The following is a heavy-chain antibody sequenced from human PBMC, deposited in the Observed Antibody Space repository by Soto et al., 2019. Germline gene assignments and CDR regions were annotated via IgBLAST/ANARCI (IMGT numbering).Heavy chain of an antibody. V-gene: IGHV1-3*01. J-gene: IGHJ4*02. CDR2: INDGNGNT. CDR3: ARGPGGPDGPGDY. CDR1: GYTFTSYA. D-gene: IGHD2-15*01. Sequence: QVQLVQSGAEVKKPGASVKVSCKASGYTFTSYAMHWVRQAPGQRLEWRGWINDGNGNTKYSQKFQGRVTITRDTSASTAYMELSSLRSEDTAVYYCARGPGGPDGPGDYWGQGTLVTVSS.